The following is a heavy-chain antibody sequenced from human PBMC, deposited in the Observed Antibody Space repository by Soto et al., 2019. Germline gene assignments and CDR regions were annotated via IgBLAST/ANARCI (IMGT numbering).Heavy chain of an antibody. CDR1: GGSISSGDYY. V-gene: IGHV4-30-4*01. J-gene: IGHJ6*02. D-gene: IGHD2-2*01. Sequence: PSETLSLTCTVSGGSISSGDYYWSWIRQPPGKGLEWIGYIYYSGSTYYNPSLKSRVTISVDTSKNQFSLKLSSVTAADTAVYYCARGEDCSSTSCRYYYYGMDVWGQGTTVTVSS. CDR3: ARGEDCSSTSCRYYYYGMDV. CDR2: IYYSGST.